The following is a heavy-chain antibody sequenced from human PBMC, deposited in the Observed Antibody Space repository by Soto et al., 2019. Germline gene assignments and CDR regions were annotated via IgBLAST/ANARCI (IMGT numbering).Heavy chain of an antibody. V-gene: IGHV3-74*01. CDR2: INRDGSST. D-gene: IGHD4-4*01. CDR3: TRVREMTTIGFSY. CDR1: GFTFSNYW. Sequence: EVQLVESGGGLVQPGGSLRLSCGASGFTFSNYWMHWVRQAPGKGLVWVSRINRDGSSTSYADSVKGRVTISRHNAKNTLYLQMNSLRAEDTAVYYCTRVREMTTIGFSYWGQGTLVTVSS. J-gene: IGHJ4*02.